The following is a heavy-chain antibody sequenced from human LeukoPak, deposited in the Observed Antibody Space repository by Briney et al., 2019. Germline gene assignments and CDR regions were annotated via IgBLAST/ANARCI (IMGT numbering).Heavy chain of an antibody. V-gene: IGHV3-21*01. CDR1: GFTFSSYS. D-gene: IGHD3-10*01. Sequence: GGSLRLSCAASGFTFSSYSMNWVRQAPGKGLEGVSSISSSSSYIYYSDSVKGRFTISRDHAKNSLYLQMNSLSAEDTAVYYCAKAFGWFGESPYFQHWGQGTLVTVSS. CDR3: AKAFGWFGESPYFQH. CDR2: ISSSSSYI. J-gene: IGHJ1*01.